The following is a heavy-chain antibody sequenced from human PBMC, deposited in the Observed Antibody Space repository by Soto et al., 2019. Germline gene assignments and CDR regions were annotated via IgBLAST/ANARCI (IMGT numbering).Heavy chain of an antibody. D-gene: IGHD7-27*01. J-gene: IGHJ4*02. CDR1: GLTFSDAW. CDR2: IRSQSDGGTR. Sequence: DVQLVESGGGLVKPGGSLRLSCVASGLTFSDAWMNWLRQVPGKGPEWVARIRSQSDGGTRDYTAPVNGRFTISRDDSKSTVYLQMNSLKTDDTALYYCATAPGYWGSAPLDFWGQGTLVTVSS. V-gene: IGHV3-15*07. CDR3: ATAPGYWGSAPLDF.